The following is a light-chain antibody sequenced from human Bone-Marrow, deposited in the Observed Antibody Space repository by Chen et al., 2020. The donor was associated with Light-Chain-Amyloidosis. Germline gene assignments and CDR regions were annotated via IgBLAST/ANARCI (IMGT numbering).Light chain of an antibody. CDR3: QQYYNTLT. J-gene: IGKJ3*01. Sequence: IVMTQSPDPRAVPLGERATINCTSSQSVLYSSNNKNYLAWYQQKPGQPPKLLIHWASTRESGVPDRFSGSGSGTDFTLTISSLQAEDVAVYYCQQYYNTLTFGPGTKVNIK. V-gene: IGKV4-1*01. CDR2: WAS. CDR1: QSVLYSSNNKNY.